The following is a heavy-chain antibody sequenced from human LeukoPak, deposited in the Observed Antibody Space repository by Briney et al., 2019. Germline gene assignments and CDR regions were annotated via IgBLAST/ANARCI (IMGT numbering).Heavy chain of an antibody. CDR2: ISAYNGNT. Sequence: ASVKVSCKASGYTFTSYGISWVRQAPGQGLEWMGWISAYNGNTNYAQKLQGRVTRTTDTSTSTAYMELRSLRSDDTAVYYCARDIVVVPAAKGEVDYYYYYMDVWGKGTTVTVSS. J-gene: IGHJ6*03. CDR1: GYTFTSYG. V-gene: IGHV1-18*01. CDR3: ARDIVVVPAAKGEVDYYYYYMDV. D-gene: IGHD2-2*01.